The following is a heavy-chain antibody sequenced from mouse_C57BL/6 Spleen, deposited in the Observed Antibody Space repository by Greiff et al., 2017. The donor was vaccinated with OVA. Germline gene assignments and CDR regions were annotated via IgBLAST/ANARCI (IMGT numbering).Heavy chain of an antibody. CDR1: GYTFTSYW. CDR2: IDPSDSYT. J-gene: IGHJ2*01. Sequence: VQLQQPGAELVMPGASVTLSCKASGYTFTSYWMNWVKQRPGQGLEWIGEIDPSDSYTNYNQKFKGKSTLTADKSSSTAYMQLSRLTSEDTASYDCARASSCSSFEYWGQGTTLTVSS. D-gene: IGHD3-2*02. CDR3: ARASSCSSFEY. V-gene: IGHV1-69*01.